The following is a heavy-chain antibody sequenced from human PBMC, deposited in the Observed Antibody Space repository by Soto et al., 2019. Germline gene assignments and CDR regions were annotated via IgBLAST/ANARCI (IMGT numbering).Heavy chain of an antibody. CDR2: ISGYNGHT. J-gene: IGHJ6*02. Sequence: GALVKVSCKASVYTFTTYGMSWVRQAPGQGLEWMGWISGYNGHTKYAQKFQGRVTMTTDTSTSTVYMDLRSLRSDDTAVYYCAREGEMPYYYYGLDVWGQGTTVTVSS. D-gene: IGHD3-16*01. CDR3: AREGEMPYYYYGLDV. V-gene: IGHV1-18*01. CDR1: VYTFTTYG.